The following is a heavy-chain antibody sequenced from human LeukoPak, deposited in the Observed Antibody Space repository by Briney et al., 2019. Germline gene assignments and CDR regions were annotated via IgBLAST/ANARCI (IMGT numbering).Heavy chain of an antibody. J-gene: IGHJ4*02. D-gene: IGHD2-2*01. CDR2: IKKDGSER. Sequence: GGSLRLSCAASGFSFRTYWMTWVRRAPGKGLEWVADIKKDGSERYYVDSVKGRFTISRDNAKNSVFLQMNSLRAEDTAVYYCARWGSTSCYDYWGQGTLVTVSS. CDR3: ARWGSTSCYDY. V-gene: IGHV3-7*01. CDR1: GFSFRTYW.